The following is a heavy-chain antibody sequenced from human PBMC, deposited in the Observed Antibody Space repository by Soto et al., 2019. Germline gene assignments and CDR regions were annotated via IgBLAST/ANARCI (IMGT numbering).Heavy chain of an antibody. CDR3: AIEYSSSPPYYPIGY. CDR1: GVTFSSYS. D-gene: IGHD6-6*01. Sequence: QVQLVQSGAEVKKPGSSVKVSCKASGVTFSSYSIRWLRQAPVQGLEWMGGIIPIFGTANCAQKFQGRVTIPADESTSTAYMELSSLRSEDTAVYYCAIEYSSSPPYYPIGYWGQGTLVTVSS. V-gene: IGHV1-69*01. CDR2: IIPIFGTA. J-gene: IGHJ4*02.